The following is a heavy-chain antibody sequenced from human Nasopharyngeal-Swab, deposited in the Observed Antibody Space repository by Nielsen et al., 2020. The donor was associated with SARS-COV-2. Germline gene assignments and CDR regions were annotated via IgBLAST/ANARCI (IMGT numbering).Heavy chain of an antibody. CDR1: GDSVASNRAA. Sequence: SQTLSLTCVISGDSVASNRAAWHWIRQSPSRGLEWLGRAYYRSTWYLDYAVSVQGRISINPDTTKNLFSLHLNSVTLDDTAVYYCARGRRITIFGVVITSYGMDVWGQGTTVTVSS. CDR2: AYYRSTWYL. J-gene: IGHJ6*02. V-gene: IGHV6-1*01. D-gene: IGHD3-3*01. CDR3: ARGRRITIFGVVITSYGMDV.